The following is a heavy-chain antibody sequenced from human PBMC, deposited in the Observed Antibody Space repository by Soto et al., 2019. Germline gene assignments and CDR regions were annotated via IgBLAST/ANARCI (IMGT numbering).Heavy chain of an antibody. D-gene: IGHD4-17*01. CDR3: AKDIMIDYGDPRDYYYYGMDV. CDR1: GFTFSSYG. J-gene: IGHJ6*02. V-gene: IGHV3-30*18. Sequence: GGSLRLSCAASGFTFSSYGMHWVRQAPGKGLEWVAVISYDGSNKYYADSVKGRFTISRDNSKNTLYLQMNSLRAEDTAVYYCAKDIMIDYGDPRDYYYYGMDVWGQGTTVTVSS. CDR2: ISYDGSNK.